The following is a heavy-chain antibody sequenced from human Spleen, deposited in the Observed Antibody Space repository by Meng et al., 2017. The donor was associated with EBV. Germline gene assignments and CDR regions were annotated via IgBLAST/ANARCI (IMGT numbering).Heavy chain of an antibody. D-gene: IGHD3-22*01. CDR3: ARGYLDSSGPPFDY. CDR2: MNPNSGNT. J-gene: IGHJ4*02. V-gene: IGHV1-8*01. Sequence: QGWLWRDVAEVKKPRSLVMVCWKAGGGTDAFTWVRQAPGQGLEWMGWMNPNSGNTGYAQKFQGRVTMTRNTSISTAYMELSSLRSEDTAVYYCARGYLDSSGPPFDYWGQGTLVTVSS. CDR1: GGTDA.